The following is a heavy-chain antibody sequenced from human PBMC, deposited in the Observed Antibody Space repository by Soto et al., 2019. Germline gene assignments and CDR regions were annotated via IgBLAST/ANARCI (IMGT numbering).Heavy chain of an antibody. CDR2: INHSGST. CDR1: GGSFSRYY. D-gene: IGHD6-6*01. Sequence: SETLSLTCAVDGGSFSRYYSSWFRQPPGKGLEWIGEINHSGSTNYNPSLKSRVTISVDTSKNQFSLKLSSVTAADTAVYYCARGDYRFVAAHRVVCMDVWGQGTTVTVSS. CDR3: ARGDYRFVAAHRVVCMDV. V-gene: IGHV4-34*01. J-gene: IGHJ6*02.